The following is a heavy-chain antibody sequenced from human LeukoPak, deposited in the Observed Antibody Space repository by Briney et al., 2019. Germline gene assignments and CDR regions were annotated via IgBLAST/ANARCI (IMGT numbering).Heavy chain of an antibody. CDR2: ISAYNGNT. V-gene: IGHV1-18*01. Sequence: ASVKVSCKASGYTFTSYGISWVRQAPGQGLEWMGWISAYNGNTNYAQKLQGRVTMTTDTSTSTAYMELRSLRSDDTAVYYCARDAYYYDSSGYQGGYYYYMDVWGKGTTVTASS. J-gene: IGHJ6*03. CDR1: GYTFTSYG. D-gene: IGHD3-22*01. CDR3: ARDAYYYDSSGYQGGYYYYMDV.